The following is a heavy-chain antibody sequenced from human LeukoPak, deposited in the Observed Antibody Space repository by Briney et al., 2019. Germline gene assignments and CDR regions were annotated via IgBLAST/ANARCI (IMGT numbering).Heavy chain of an antibody. V-gene: IGHV4-59*02. Sequence: SETLSLTCTVSGGSVSGYYWSWIRQPPGKGLEWIGYIYYSGSTNYNPSLKSRVTISVDTSENQFSLKLSSVTAADTAVYYCARGSVAGTRGLSEFDYWGQGTLVTVSS. CDR3: ARGSVAGTRGLSEFDY. J-gene: IGHJ4*02. CDR2: IYYSGST. D-gene: IGHD6-19*01. CDR1: GGSVSGYY.